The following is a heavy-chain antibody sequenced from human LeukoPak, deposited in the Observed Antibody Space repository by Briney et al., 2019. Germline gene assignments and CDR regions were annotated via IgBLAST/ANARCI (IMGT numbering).Heavy chain of an antibody. CDR3: ARRRGSSGYYYRYYFDY. CDR2: INHSGST. D-gene: IGHD3-22*01. CDR1: GASINSDTYY. V-gene: IGHV4-39*07. Sequence: SETLSLTCTVSGASINSDTYYWGWVRQPPGKGLEWIGEINHSGSTNYNPSLKSRVTISVDTSKNQFSLKLSSVTAADTAVYYCARRRGSSGYYYRYYFDYWGQGTLVTVSS. J-gene: IGHJ4*02.